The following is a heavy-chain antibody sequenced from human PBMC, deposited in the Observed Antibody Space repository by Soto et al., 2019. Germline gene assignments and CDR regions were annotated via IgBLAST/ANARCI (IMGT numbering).Heavy chain of an antibody. J-gene: IGHJ4*02. CDR1: GGSFSGYY. CDR3: ARDKITGLFDY. CDR2: INHSGST. V-gene: IGHV4-34*01. Sequence: QVQLQQWGAGLLKPSETLSLTCAVYGGSFSGYYWTWIRQPPGTGLEWIGEINHSGSTNYNPSLKSRVTISVDTSKTHFSLKLTSVTAADPAVYYCARDKITGLFDYWGQGTLVTVSS. D-gene: IGHD1-1*01.